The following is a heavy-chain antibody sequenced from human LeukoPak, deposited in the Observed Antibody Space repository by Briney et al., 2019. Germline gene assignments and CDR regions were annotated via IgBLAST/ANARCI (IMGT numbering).Heavy chain of an antibody. V-gene: IGHV3-23*01. J-gene: IGHJ4*02. Sequence: GGSPRLSCAASGFTFSSYAMNWVRQAPGKGLEWVSAISGSGGSIYYADSVKGRFTISRDNSKNTLYLQMNSLRAEDTAVYYCAKVEGPYSNVDYWGQGTLVTVSS. CDR1: GFTFSSYA. D-gene: IGHD4-11*01. CDR2: ISGSGGSI. CDR3: AKVEGPYSNVDY.